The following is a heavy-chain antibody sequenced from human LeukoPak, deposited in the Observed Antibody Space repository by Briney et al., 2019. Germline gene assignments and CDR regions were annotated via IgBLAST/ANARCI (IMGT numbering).Heavy chain of an antibody. D-gene: IGHD6-13*01. CDR2: INPSGGST. CDR1: GYTFTSYY. Sequence: ASVKVSCKASGYTFTSYYMHWVRQAPGQGLEWMGIINPSGGSTSYAQKFQGRVTMTRDTSTSTAYMELSSLRSEDTAVYYCATGAAGTRTYNWFDPWGQGTLVTVSS. J-gene: IGHJ5*02. V-gene: IGHV1-46*01. CDR3: ATGAAGTRTYNWFDP.